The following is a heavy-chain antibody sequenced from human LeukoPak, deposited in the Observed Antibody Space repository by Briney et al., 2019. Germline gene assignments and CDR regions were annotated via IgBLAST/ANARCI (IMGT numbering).Heavy chain of an antibody. CDR2: INPNSVGT. D-gene: IGHD3-16*01. Sequence: ASVKVSCKASGYTFTASYMHWVRQAPRQGLGWMGWINPNSVGTNYAQNFQGRVTMTRDTSISTAYMELSRLRSDDTAVYYCARQIRGGWFDPWGQGTLVTVSS. J-gene: IGHJ5*02. CDR3: ARQIRGGWFDP. CDR1: GYTFTASY. V-gene: IGHV1-2*02.